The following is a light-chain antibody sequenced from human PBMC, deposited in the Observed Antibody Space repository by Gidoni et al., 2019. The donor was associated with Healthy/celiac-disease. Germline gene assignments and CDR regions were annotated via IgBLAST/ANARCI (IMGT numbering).Light chain of an antibody. Sequence: IVLTQSPGTLSLSPGERALLSCRASQSGSNSYLAGYQQKPGQAPRLLIYGASSRATGIPVRFSGSGSGTDITITISRLEPEDFALYYCQQYDTSPWTFGRGTKVEIK. V-gene: IGKV3-20*01. J-gene: IGKJ1*01. CDR1: QSGSNSY. CDR3: QQYDTSPWT. CDR2: GAS.